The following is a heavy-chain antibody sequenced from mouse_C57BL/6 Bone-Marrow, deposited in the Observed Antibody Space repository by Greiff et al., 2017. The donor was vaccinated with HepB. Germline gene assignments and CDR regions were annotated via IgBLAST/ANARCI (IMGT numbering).Heavy chain of an antibody. D-gene: IGHD2-9*01. CDR2: INPSTGGT. J-gene: IGHJ2*01. Sequence: EVQLQQSGPELVKPGASVKISCKASGYSFTGYYMNWVKQSPEKSLEWIGEINPSTGGTTYNQKFKAKATLTVDKSSSTAYMQLKSLTSEDSAVYYCARAPFYGYYFDYWGQGTTLTVSS. CDR1: GYSFTGYY. V-gene: IGHV1-42*01. CDR3: ARAPFYGYYFDY.